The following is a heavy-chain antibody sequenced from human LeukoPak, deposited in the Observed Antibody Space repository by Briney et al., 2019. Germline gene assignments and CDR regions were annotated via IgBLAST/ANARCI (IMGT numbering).Heavy chain of an antibody. CDR1: GGSISSYY. V-gene: IGHV4-59*08. CDR2: IYYSGST. CDR3: ARLVLNSFDI. D-gene: IGHD2/OR15-2a*01. J-gene: IGHJ3*02. Sequence: SETLSLTCTVSGGSISSYYWSWIRQPPGKGLEWIGYIYYSGSTNYNPSLKSRVTISVDTSKNQFSLKLSSVTAADTAVYYCARLVLNSFDIWGQGTMVTVSS.